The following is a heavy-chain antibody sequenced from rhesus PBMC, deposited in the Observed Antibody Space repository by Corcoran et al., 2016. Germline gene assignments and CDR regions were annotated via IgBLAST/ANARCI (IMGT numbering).Heavy chain of an antibody. CDR3: ARVGLDYGSSYGYPD. CDR2: IYGSGSST. D-gene: IGHD4-29*01. CDR1: GGSISSSY. V-gene: IGHV4-169*01. J-gene: IGHJ1*01. Sequence: QLQLQESGPGLVKPSETLSVTCAVSGGSISSSYWSWIRQAPGKGLEWIGYIYGSGSSTNYNPSLKSRVTLSVDTSKNQLSLKLSSVTTADTAVYYCARVGLDYGSSYGYPDWGQG.